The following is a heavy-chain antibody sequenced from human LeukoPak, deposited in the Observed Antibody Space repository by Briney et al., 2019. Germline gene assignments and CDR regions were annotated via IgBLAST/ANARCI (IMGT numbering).Heavy chain of an antibody. CDR3: ARPRYCSSTSCYLYGMDV. Sequence: ASVTVSFKASGYTFTIYAMHWVRQAPGQRLEWMGWINAGNGNTKYSQKFQGRVTITRDTSASTAYMELSSLRSEDTAVYYCARPRYCSSTSCYLYGMDVWGQGTTVTVSS. CDR1: GYTFTIYA. J-gene: IGHJ6*02. D-gene: IGHD2-2*01. CDR2: INAGNGNT. V-gene: IGHV1-3*01.